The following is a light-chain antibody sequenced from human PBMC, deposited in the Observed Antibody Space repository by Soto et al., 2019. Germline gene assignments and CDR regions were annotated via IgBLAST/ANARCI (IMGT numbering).Light chain of an antibody. V-gene: IGLV2-14*01. CDR3: SSYTSSTRWV. CDR1: NSDVGGFNY. Sequence: QSALTQPASVSGSPGQSITISCTGTNSDVGGFNYVSWYQQHPGKAPKLMIYEVSNRPSGVSNRFSGSKSGNTASLTISGLQAEDEADYYCSSYTSSTRWVFGGGTKLTVL. CDR2: EVS. J-gene: IGLJ3*02.